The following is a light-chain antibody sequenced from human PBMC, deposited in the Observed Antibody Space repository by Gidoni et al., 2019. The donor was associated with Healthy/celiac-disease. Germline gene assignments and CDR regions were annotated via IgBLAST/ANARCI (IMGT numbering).Light chain of an antibody. V-gene: IGKV1-5*03. CDR1: QSISSW. CDR3: QQYNSYSIT. J-gene: IGKJ5*01. CDR2: KAS. Sequence: DIQMTQSPSTLSASVGDSVTITCRASQSISSWLAWYQQKPGKAPKLLIYKASSLESGVPSRFSGSGSGTEFTLTISSLQPDDFATYYCQQYNSYSITFGQXTQLEIK.